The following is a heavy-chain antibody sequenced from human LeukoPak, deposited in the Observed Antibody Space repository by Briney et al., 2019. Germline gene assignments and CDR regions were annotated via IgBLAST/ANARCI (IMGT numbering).Heavy chain of an antibody. V-gene: IGHV3-30*02. D-gene: IGHD2-15*01. CDR1: GFTFSSYG. CDR2: IRYDGSNK. Sequence: PGGSLRLSCAASGFTFSSYGMHWVRQAPGKGLEWVAFIRYDGSNKYYADSVKGRFTISRDNSKNTLYLQMNSLRAEDTAVYYCAKDLVPVPLRYCSGGSCYFDYWGQGTLVTVSS. CDR3: AKDLVPVPLRYCSGGSCYFDY. J-gene: IGHJ4*02.